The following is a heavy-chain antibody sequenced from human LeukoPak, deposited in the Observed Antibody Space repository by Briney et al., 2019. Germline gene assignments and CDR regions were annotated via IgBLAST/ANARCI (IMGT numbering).Heavy chain of an antibody. J-gene: IGHJ6*02. D-gene: IGHD6-13*01. V-gene: IGHV1-2*02. CDR3: GRSWYGMDV. CDR1: GYTFTGSR. Sequence: ASVTVSCKASGYTFTGSRMQWARQAPGQGLEWMGWINPSNGDTNSEQKFQGRVTMTRGTSISTVYMELSRLTSDDPAVYYCGRSWYGMDVWGQGTTVIVSS. CDR2: INPSNGDT.